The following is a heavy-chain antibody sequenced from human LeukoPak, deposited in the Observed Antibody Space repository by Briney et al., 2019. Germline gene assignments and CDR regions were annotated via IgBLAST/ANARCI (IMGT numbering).Heavy chain of an antibody. CDR1: GYSFTSYW. CDR2: IYPSDSDT. D-gene: IGHD4-17*01. V-gene: IGHV5-51*01. CDR3: ARLPAVTTNYYYYMDV. Sequence: GESLKFSCKGSGYSFTSYWIGWVRPMPGKGLGWMGIIYPSDSDTRYSTSFQGQVTISADKSISTAYLQWSSLKASDTAMYYCARLPAVTTNYYYYMDVWGKGTTVTVSS. J-gene: IGHJ6*03.